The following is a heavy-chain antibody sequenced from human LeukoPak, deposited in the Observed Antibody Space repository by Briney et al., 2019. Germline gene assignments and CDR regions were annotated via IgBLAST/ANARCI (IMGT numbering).Heavy chain of an antibody. CDR2: ISSSSSYI. Sequence: GGSLRLSCAASGFTFSSYSMNWVRQAPGKGLEWVSSISSSSSYIYYADSVKGRFTISRDNAKNSLYLQMNSLRAEDTAVYYCARDPPSVDTGGPAGDADYWGQGTLVTVSS. CDR3: ARDPPSVDTGGPAGDADY. J-gene: IGHJ4*02. D-gene: IGHD5-18*01. CDR1: GFTFSSYS. V-gene: IGHV3-21*01.